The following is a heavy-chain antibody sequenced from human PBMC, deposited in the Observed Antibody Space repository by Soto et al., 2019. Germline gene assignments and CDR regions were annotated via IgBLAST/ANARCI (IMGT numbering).Heavy chain of an antibody. CDR2: ISSGGNTI. J-gene: IGHJ6*02. CDR1: GFTLSNYE. D-gene: IGHD3-3*01. CDR3: ARERPSNDFWSGYSYGLDV. V-gene: IGHV3-48*03. Sequence: PWGSLRLSCAASGFTLSNYEMNWVRQAPGKGLEWVSYISSGGNTIYYADSVKGRFTISRDTAKNTLDLQMSSLRAEDTAIYYYARERPSNDFWSGYSYGLDVWGQGTTVTVSS.